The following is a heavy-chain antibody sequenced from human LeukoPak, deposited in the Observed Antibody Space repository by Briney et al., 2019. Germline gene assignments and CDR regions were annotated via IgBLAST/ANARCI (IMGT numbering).Heavy chain of an antibody. CDR3: AKGNDSSGYDY. Sequence: GGSLRLSCAASGFTFRSYGMHWVRQAPGKGLEWVAVISYDGSNKYYGDSVKGRFTISGDNSKNTLYLQMNSLRAEDTAVYYCAKGNDSSGYDYWGQGTLVTVSS. CDR2: ISYDGSNK. V-gene: IGHV3-30*18. CDR1: GFTFRSYG. D-gene: IGHD3-22*01. J-gene: IGHJ4*02.